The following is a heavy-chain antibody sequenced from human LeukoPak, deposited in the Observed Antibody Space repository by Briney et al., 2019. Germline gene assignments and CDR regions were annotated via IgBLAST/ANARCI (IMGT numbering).Heavy chain of an antibody. CDR3: AKDRVPYGEFDY. V-gene: IGHV3-30*18. Sequence: GGSLRHSCAASGFTFSSYGMHWVRQAPGKGLEWVAVISYDGSNKYYADSVKGRFTISRDNSKNTLYLQMNSLRAEDTAVYYCAKDRVPYGEFDYWGQGTLVTVSS. J-gene: IGHJ4*02. CDR1: GFTFSSYG. D-gene: IGHD4-17*01. CDR2: ISYDGSNK.